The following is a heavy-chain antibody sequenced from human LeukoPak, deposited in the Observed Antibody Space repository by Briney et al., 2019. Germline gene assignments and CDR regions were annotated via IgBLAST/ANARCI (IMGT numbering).Heavy chain of an antibody. J-gene: IGHJ4*02. D-gene: IGHD3-10*02. Sequence: GGSLRLSCVASGFTFSRYAMSWGRQAPGKGVEGVSSVIVSDGRTYYADPVKGRFTISRETSKNTFDLKKNMRGAEDTPVYYVPPGGYWGQGPLVTVSS. CDR1: GFTFSRYA. V-gene: IGHV3-23*01. CDR3: PPGGY. CDR2: VIVSDGRT.